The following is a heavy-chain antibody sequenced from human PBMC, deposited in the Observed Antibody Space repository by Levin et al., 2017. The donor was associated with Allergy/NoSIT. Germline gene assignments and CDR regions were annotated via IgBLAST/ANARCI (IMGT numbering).Heavy chain of an antibody. CDR3: ARAGDIVVVPAAMPAYDY. J-gene: IGHJ4*02. CDR2: INPNSGGT. CDR1: GYTFTGYY. V-gene: IGHV1-2*02. D-gene: IGHD2-2*01. Sequence: GESLKISCKASGYTFTGYYMHWVRQAPGQGLEWMGWINPNSGGTNYAQKFQGRVTMTRDTSISTAYMELSRLRSDDTAVYYCARAGDIVVVPAAMPAYDYWGQGTLVTVSS.